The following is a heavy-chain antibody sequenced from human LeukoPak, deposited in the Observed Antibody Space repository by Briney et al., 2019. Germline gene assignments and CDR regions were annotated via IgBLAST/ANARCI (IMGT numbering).Heavy chain of an antibody. V-gene: IGHV3-23*01. D-gene: IGHD2-2*01. CDR1: GFTFSSYA. Sequence: GGSLRVSCAASGFTFSSYAMSWVRQAPGKGLEWVSAISGSGGSTYYADSVKGRFTISRDNSKNTLYLQMNSLRAEDTAVYYCATGYCSSTSCPNWFDPWGQGTLVTLFS. CDR2: ISGSGGST. J-gene: IGHJ5*02. CDR3: ATGYCSSTSCPNWFDP.